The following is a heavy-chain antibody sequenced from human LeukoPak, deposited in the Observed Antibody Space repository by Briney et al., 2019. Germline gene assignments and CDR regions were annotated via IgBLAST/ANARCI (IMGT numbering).Heavy chain of an antibody. CDR1: GVSISSYY. J-gene: IGHJ6*02. D-gene: IGHD4-17*01. V-gene: IGHV4-59*01. CDR2: IYYSGST. CDR3: ARAEGEYGDYNYYYYYGMDV. Sequence: PSETLSLTCTVSGVSISSYYWSWIRQPPGKGLEWMGYIYYSGSTNYNPSLKSRVTISVDTSKNQFSLKLSSVTAADTAVYYCARAEGEYGDYNYYYYYGMDVWGQGTTVTVSS.